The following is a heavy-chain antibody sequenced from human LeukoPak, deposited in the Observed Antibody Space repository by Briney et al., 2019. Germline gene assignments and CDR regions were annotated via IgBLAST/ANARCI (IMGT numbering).Heavy chain of an antibody. J-gene: IGHJ4*02. D-gene: IGHD3-3*01. Sequence: GGSLRLSCAASGFTFSSYAMHWVRQAPGKGLEWVAVISYDGSNKYYADSVKGRFTISRDNSKNTLYLQMNSLRAEDTAVYYCASLVNNYDFWSGSDYWGQGTLVTVSS. CDR2: ISYDGSNK. V-gene: IGHV3-30-3*01. CDR3: ASLVNNYDFWSGSDY. CDR1: GFTFSSYA.